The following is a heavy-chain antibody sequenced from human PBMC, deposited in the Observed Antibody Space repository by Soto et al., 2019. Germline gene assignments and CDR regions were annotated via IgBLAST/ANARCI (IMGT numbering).Heavy chain of an antibody. CDR3: AIGRGSSSTPLNWFDP. V-gene: IGHV1-8*01. CDR1: GYTFTSYD. CDR2: MNPNSGNT. J-gene: IGHJ5*02. Sequence: ASVKVSCKASGYTFTSYDINWVRQATGQGLEWMGWMNPNSGNTGYAQKFQGRVTMTRNTSISTAYMELSSLRSEDTAVYYCAIGRGSSSTPLNWFDPWGQRTLGKVSS. D-gene: IGHD2-2*01.